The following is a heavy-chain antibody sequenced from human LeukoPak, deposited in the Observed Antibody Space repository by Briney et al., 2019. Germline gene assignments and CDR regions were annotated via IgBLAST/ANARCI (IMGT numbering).Heavy chain of an antibody. CDR3: ARGGDYGDYINFFDY. D-gene: IGHD4-17*01. J-gene: IGHJ4*02. V-gene: IGHV3-21*01. CDR2: ISTSSSYI. CDR1: GFTFSSYS. Sequence: GGSLRLSCAAYGFTFSSYSMNWVRQAPGKGLEWVSFISTSSSYIYYADSVKGRFTISRDNAKNSLYLQMNSLRAEDTAVYYCARGGDYGDYINFFDYWGQGTLVTVSS.